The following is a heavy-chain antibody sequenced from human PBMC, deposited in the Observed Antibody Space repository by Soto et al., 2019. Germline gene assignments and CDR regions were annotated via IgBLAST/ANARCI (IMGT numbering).Heavy chain of an antibody. D-gene: IGHD3-16*01. Sequence: PGGSLRLSCAASGFTFSSYGMHWVRQAPGKGLEWVAVISYDGSNKYYADSVKGRFTISRDNSKNTLYLQMNSLRAEDTAVYYCAKVSTSGGTLYFDYWGQGTLVTGSS. CDR3: AKVSTSGGTLYFDY. J-gene: IGHJ4*02. CDR1: GFTFSSYG. V-gene: IGHV3-30*18. CDR2: ISYDGSNK.